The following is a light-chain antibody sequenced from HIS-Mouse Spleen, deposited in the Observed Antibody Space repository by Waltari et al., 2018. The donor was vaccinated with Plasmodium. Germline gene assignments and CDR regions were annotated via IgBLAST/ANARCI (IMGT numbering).Light chain of an antibody. CDR3: YSTDSSGNHRV. CDR1: SSYVGSYHL. Sequence: QSALTQPASVSGSPGPSLTISCPGTSSYVGSYHLVSWYHQHPGKAPKLMIYEDSKRPSGIPERFSGSSSGTMATLTISGAQVEDEADYYCYSTDSSGNHRVFGGGTKLTVL. J-gene: IGLJ3*02. V-gene: IGLV2-23*01. CDR2: EDS.